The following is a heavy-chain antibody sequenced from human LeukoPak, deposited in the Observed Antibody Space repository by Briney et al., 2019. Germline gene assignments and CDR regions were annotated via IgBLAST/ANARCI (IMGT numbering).Heavy chain of an antibody. CDR2: IYYSGST. CDR3: ARQASSWYGKYFDY. Sequence: PSETLSLTCTVSGGSISSYYWSWIRQPPGKGLEWIGYIYYSGSTNYNPSLKSRVTISVDTSKNQFSLKLSSVTAADTAVYYCARQASSWYGKYFDYWGQGTLVTVSS. CDR1: GGSISSYY. D-gene: IGHD6-13*01. V-gene: IGHV4-59*08. J-gene: IGHJ4*02.